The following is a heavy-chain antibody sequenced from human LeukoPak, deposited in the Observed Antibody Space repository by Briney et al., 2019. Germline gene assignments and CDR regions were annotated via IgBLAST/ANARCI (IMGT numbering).Heavy chain of an antibody. J-gene: IGHJ4*02. V-gene: IGHV4-59*08. CDR3: ARLVLSYGNAFDH. CDR1: ADSISRYY. Sequence: SETLSLTCTVSADSISRYYWSWIRQPPGKGLEWIGYIFYSGITDSNPSLNSRVTISIDTSKNQFSLKLFSVTAADTAVYYCARLVLSYGNAFDHWGQGTLVTVSS. CDR2: IFYSGIT. D-gene: IGHD3-16*01.